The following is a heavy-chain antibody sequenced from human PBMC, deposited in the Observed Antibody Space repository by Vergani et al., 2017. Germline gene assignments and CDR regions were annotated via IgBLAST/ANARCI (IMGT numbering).Heavy chain of an antibody. J-gene: IGHJ4*02. Sequence: QLHLQESGPGLVKPSETLSLTCTVSGGSITSSSYYWGWIRQPPGKGLEWIGNIYHSGGAYYNPSLKGRVTISVDTSKNLFSLEVTSVTAADTAIYFCARTESFILRYFHWALWGQGTLVTVSS. CDR3: ARTESFILRYFHWAL. D-gene: IGHD3-9*01. CDR2: IYHSGGA. V-gene: IGHV4-39*01. CDR1: GGSITSSSYY.